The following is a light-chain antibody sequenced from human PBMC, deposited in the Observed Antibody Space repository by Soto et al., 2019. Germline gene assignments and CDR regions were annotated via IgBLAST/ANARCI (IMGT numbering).Light chain of an antibody. CDR3: SSFTSSGTLVV. Sequence: QSALTQPASVSGSPGQSITISCTGTSSDVGGYNFVSWYQHHPAKAPKLMIYDVSNRPSGVSNRFSGSKSGNTASLTISGLQAEDEAHYYCSSFTSSGTLVVFGGGTKLTVL. CDR2: DVS. V-gene: IGLV2-14*03. J-gene: IGLJ2*01. CDR1: SSDVGGYNF.